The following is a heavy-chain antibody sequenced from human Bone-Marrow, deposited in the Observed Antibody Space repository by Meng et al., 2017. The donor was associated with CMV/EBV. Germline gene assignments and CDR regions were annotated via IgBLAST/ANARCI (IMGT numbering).Heavy chain of an antibody. CDR2: IYYSGST. CDR3: ARGVATVTTYSPIYFDY. D-gene: IGHD4-17*01. Sequence: GSLRLSCTVSGGSISSSSYYWGWIRQPPGKGLEWIGSIYYSGSTYYNPSLKSRVTISVDTSKNQFSLKLSSVTAADTAVYYWARGVATVTTYSPIYFDYWGQGTLVTVSS. V-gene: IGHV4-39*07. CDR1: GGSISSSSYY. J-gene: IGHJ4*02.